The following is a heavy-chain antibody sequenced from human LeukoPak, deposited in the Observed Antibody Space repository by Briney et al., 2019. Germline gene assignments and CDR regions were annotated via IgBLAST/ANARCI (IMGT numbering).Heavy chain of an antibody. CDR3: ARVRGTAMVIAFDI. Sequence: PSETLSLTCTVSGGSISSSSYYWGWIRQPPGKGLEWIGSIYYSGSTYYNPSLKSRVTISVDTSKNQFSLKLSSVTAADTAVYYCARVRGTAMVIAFDIWGQGTMVTVSS. CDR1: GGSISSSSYY. CDR2: IYYSGST. J-gene: IGHJ3*02. D-gene: IGHD5-18*01. V-gene: IGHV4-39*07.